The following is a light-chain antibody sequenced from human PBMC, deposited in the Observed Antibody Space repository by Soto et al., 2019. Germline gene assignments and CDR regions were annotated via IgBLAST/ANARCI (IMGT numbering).Light chain of an antibody. Sequence: EIVLTQSPATLSLSPGERATLSCRASQSISSFLAWYQQKPGQAPRLLIYDASSRATGIPARFSGGGSGTDFTLAISSLEPEDFVVYYCQQRSNWPLTFGGGTKVEIK. CDR1: QSISSF. V-gene: IGKV3-11*01. J-gene: IGKJ4*01. CDR3: QQRSNWPLT. CDR2: DAS.